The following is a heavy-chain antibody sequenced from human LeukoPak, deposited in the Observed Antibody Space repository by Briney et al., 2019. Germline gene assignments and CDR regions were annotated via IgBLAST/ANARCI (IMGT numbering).Heavy chain of an antibody. J-gene: IGHJ4*02. V-gene: IGHV3-23*01. CDR3: AKNGGVHSSFDY. Sequence: GGSLRLSCAASGFTFSSYAMSWVRQAPGKGLEWVSAISGSGGSTYYADSVKGRLTISRDNSKNTLYLQMNSLRAEDTAVYYCAKNGGVHSSFDYWGQGTLVTVSS. CDR1: GFTFSSYA. CDR2: ISGSGGST. D-gene: IGHD3-16*01.